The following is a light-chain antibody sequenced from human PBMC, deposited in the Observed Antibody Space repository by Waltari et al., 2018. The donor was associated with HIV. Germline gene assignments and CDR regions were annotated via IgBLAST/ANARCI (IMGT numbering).Light chain of an antibody. Sequence: DIQMTQSPSTLSASVGDRVIITCRAIQSIMSGLAWYQQRPGRATNLLIYKASSLRSGVPSRFSGSGSGTEFTLTISSLQPDDFAAYYCQQYNGYPLTFGGGTKVEIK. CDR2: KAS. CDR1: QSIMSG. J-gene: IGKJ4*01. V-gene: IGKV1-5*03. CDR3: QQYNGYPLT.